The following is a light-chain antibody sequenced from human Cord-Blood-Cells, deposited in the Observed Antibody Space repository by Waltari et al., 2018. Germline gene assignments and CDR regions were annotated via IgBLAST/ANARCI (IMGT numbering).Light chain of an antibody. Sequence: EIVLTQSPGTRSLSPGERATLSCRASQSVSSSYLAWYQQKPGQAPRLLIYGASSRVTGIPDRFSGSGSGTDFTLTISRLEPEDFAVYYCQQYGSSWGTFGQGTKVEIK. CDR2: GAS. CDR1: QSVSSSY. V-gene: IGKV3-20*01. J-gene: IGKJ1*01. CDR3: QQYGSSWGT.